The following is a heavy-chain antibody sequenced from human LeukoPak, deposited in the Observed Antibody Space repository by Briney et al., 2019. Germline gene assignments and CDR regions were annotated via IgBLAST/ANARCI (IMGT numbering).Heavy chain of an antibody. CDR3: ARDTRVGAVNFDY. CDR2: ISGSGSAI. CDR1: GFTFSSYE. Sequence: GGSLRLSCSASGFTFSSYEMHWVRQAPGKGLEWVSYISGSGSAIYYADSVKGRFTITRDNAKNSLYLQMNSLRAEDTAVYYCARDTRVGAVNFDYWGQGTLVTVSS. J-gene: IGHJ4*02. V-gene: IGHV3-48*03. D-gene: IGHD1-26*01.